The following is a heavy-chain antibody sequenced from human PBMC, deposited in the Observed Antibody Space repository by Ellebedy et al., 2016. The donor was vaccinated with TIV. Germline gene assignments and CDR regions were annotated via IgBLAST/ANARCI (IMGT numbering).Heavy chain of an antibody. CDR3: AGRAYNWNDGSLFDY. V-gene: IGHV3-7*03. Sequence: GESLKISCAASGFTFSSYWMSWVRQAPGKGLEWVANIKQDGSEKYYVDSVKGRFTISRDNAKNSRYLQMKSLRAEDTAVYYCAGRAYNWNDGSLFDYWGQGTLVTVSS. CDR2: IKQDGSEK. D-gene: IGHD1-1*01. CDR1: GFTFSSYW. J-gene: IGHJ4*02.